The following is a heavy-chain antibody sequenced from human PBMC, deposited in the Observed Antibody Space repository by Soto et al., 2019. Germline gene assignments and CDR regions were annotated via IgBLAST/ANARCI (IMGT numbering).Heavy chain of an antibody. D-gene: IGHD6-19*01. Sequence: GGSLRLSCAASGFTFSSYAMSWVRQAPGKGLEWVSAISGSGGSTYYADSVKGRFTISRDNSKNTLYLQMNSLRAEDTAVYYCAKDHMGCGMAGYFDYWGQGTLVTVSS. V-gene: IGHV3-23*01. CDR2: ISGSGGST. J-gene: IGHJ4*02. CDR3: AKDHMGCGMAGYFDY. CDR1: GFTFSSYA.